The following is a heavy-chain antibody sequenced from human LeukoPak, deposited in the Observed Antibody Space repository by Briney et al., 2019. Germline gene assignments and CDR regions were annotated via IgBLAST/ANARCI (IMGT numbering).Heavy chain of an antibody. Sequence: PGGSLRLSCAASGFSFSYHDMHWVRQAPGKGLEFVSSIGADGDRTFYANSVKGRFTISRDNSKGTMYLQMGALRPEDLAVYYCARDLGGTKTGGFDIWGQGTVVTVSS. CDR2: IGADGDRT. V-gene: IGHV3-64*01. D-gene: IGHD1-14*01. CDR1: GFSFSYHD. J-gene: IGHJ3*02. CDR3: ARDLGGTKTGGFDI.